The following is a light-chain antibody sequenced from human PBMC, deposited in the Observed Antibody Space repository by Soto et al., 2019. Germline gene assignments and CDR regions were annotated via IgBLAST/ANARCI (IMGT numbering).Light chain of an antibody. Sequence: QSVPTQPPSVSGAPGQRVTISCTGSSYNIGAGYDVHWYQQLPGTAPKLLIYGNSNRPSGVPDRFSGSKSGTSASLAITGLQAGDEADYYCQSYDSSLSGWVFGGGTKLTVL. V-gene: IGLV1-40*01. CDR3: QSYDSSLSGWV. CDR1: SYNIGAGYD. CDR2: GNS. J-gene: IGLJ3*02.